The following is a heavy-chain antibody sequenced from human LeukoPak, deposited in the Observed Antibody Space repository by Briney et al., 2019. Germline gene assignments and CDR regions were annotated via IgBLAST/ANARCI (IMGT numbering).Heavy chain of an antibody. J-gene: IGHJ3*02. V-gene: IGHV1-24*01. Sequence: ASVKVSCKVSGYTLTELSMHWVRQAPGKGLEWMGGFDPEDDETIYAQKFQGRVTMTEDTSTDTAYMELSSLRSEDTAVYYCATPGGGTGDAFDIWGQGTMVTVSS. CDR3: ATPGGGTGDAFDI. CDR2: FDPEDDET. D-gene: IGHD1/OR15-1a*01. CDR1: GYTLTELS.